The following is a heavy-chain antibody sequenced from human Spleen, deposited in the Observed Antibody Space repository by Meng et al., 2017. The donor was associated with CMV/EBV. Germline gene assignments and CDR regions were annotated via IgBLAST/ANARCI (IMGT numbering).Heavy chain of an antibody. J-gene: IGHJ5*02. CDR1: GFTFSSYA. Sequence: AASGFTFSSYAMNWVRQAPGKGLEWVSGISGGGGSTYYADSAKGRFTISRDNSKNTLYLQMNSLRAEDTAIYHCARATTVVTAWVDPWGQGTLVTVSS. CDR3: ARATTVVTAWVDP. D-gene: IGHD4-23*01. V-gene: IGHV3-23*01. CDR2: ISGGGGST.